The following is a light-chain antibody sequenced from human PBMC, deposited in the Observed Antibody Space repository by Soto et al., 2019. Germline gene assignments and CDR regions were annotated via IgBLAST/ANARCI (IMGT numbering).Light chain of an antibody. CDR1: QSISSW. Sequence: DIQMPQSPSTLSASVGDRVTITCRASQSISSWLSWYHQKPGKAPKLLIYDASSLESGVPSRFSGSGSGTEFTLTISRLQPDDFAAYYCQQDNTYSTLGGGAKVEIK. V-gene: IGKV1-5*01. J-gene: IGKJ4*01. CDR3: QQDNTYST. CDR2: DAS.